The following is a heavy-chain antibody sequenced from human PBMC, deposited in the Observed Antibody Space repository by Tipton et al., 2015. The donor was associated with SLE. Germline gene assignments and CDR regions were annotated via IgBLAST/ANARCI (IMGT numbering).Heavy chain of an antibody. CDR3: ASLVVVPAATGDY. Sequence: SLRLSCAASGFTLSSYSMNWVRQAPGKGLEWVSYISSSSSTIYYADSVKGRFTISRDNAKNSLYLQMNSLRAEDTAVYYCASLVVVPAATGDYWGQGTLVTVSS. CDR1: GFTLSSYS. D-gene: IGHD2-2*01. V-gene: IGHV3-48*01. CDR2: ISSSSSTI. J-gene: IGHJ4*02.